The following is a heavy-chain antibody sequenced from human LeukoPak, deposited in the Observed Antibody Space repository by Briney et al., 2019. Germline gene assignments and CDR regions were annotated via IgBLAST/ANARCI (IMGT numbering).Heavy chain of an antibody. CDR2: ISAYNGNT. Sequence: GASVKVSCKASGYTFTSYGISWARQAPGQGLEWMGWISAYNGNTNYAQKLQGRVTMTTDTSTSTAYMELRSLRSDDTAVYYCASAAMVTNWFDPWGQGTLVTVSS. V-gene: IGHV1-18*01. CDR1: GYTFTSYG. CDR3: ASAAMVTNWFDP. D-gene: IGHD5-18*01. J-gene: IGHJ5*02.